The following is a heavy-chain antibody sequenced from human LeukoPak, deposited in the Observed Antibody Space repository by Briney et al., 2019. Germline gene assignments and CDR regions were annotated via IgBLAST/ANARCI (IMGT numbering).Heavy chain of an antibody. CDR3: AKLQYYYDSSQPY. CDR1: GFTFSSYG. D-gene: IGHD3-22*01. V-gene: IGHV3-23*01. J-gene: IGHJ4*02. CDR2: ISGSGGST. Sequence: GGSLRLSCAASGFTFSSYGMSWVRQAPGRGLEWVSAISGSGGSTYYADSVKGRFTISRDNSKNTLYLQMNSLRAEDTAVYYCAKLQYYYDSSQPYWGQGTLVTVSS.